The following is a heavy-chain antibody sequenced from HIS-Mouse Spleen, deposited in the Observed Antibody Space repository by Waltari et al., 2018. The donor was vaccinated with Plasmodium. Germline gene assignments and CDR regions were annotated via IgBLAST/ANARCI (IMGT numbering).Heavy chain of an antibody. J-gene: IGHJ4*02. CDR1: GGSISSSSYY. Sequence: QLQLQESGPGLVKPSETLSLPCPVSGGSISSSSYYWGWIRQPPGKGLEWIGSIDYSGSTYYNPSLKSRVTISVDTSKNQFSLKLSSVTAADTAVYYCARDRITGTSYFDYWGQGTLVTVSS. CDR3: ARDRITGTSYFDY. D-gene: IGHD1-7*01. CDR2: IDYSGST. V-gene: IGHV4-39*07.